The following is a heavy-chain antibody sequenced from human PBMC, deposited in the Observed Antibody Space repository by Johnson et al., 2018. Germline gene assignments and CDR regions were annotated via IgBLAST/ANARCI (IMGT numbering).Heavy chain of an antibody. J-gene: IGHJ4*02. V-gene: IGHV3-30*03. CDR3: ASELSLGY. CDR2: ISYDGSNK. Sequence: QVQLVQSGGGVVQPGRSLRLSCAASGFTFSNYGMHWVRQAPGKGLEWVTVISYDGSNKQYADSVKGRFTISRDNSKNTLYLQMNSLRVEATAVYYCASELSLGYWGRGTLVTGSS. CDR1: GFTFSNYG.